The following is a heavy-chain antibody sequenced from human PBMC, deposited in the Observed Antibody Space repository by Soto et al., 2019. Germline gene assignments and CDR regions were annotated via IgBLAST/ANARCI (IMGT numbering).Heavy chain of an antibody. Sequence: SETLSLTCTVSGGSISSYYWSWIRQPPGKGLEWIGYIYYSGSTNYNPSLKSRVTISVDTSKNQFSLKLSSVTAADTAMYYCARGSHGYNWFDPWGQGTLVTVSS. D-gene: IGHD3-10*01. CDR1: GGSISSYY. CDR2: IYYSGST. CDR3: ARGSHGYNWFDP. J-gene: IGHJ5*02. V-gene: IGHV4-59*01.